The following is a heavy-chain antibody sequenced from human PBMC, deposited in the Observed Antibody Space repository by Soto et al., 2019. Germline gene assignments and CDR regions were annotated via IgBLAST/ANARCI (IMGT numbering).Heavy chain of an antibody. D-gene: IGHD5-18*01. CDR3: ARKLDYGYYVRLGY. CDR2: ISAYNGNT. Sequence: ASVKVSCKASGYTFTSYGISWVRQAPGQGLEWMGWISAYNGNTNYAQKLQGRVTMTTDISTSTAYMELRSLRSDDTAVYYCARKLDYGYYVRLGYWGQGTLVTASS. J-gene: IGHJ4*01. V-gene: IGHV1-18*04. CDR1: GYTFTSYG.